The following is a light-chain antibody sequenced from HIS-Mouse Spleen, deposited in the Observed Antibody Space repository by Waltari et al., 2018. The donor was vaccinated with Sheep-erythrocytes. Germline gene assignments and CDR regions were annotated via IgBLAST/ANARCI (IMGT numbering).Light chain of an antibody. CDR2: SNN. J-gene: IGLJ1*01. Sequence: QSVLTQPPSASGTPGQRVTISCSGSSSNIGSNTVNWYQQLPGTAPKLLIYSNNQRTSVVPDRFSGSKSGTSASLAISGLQSEDEADYYCAAWDDSLNGYVFGTGTKVTVL. CDR1: SSNIGSNT. V-gene: IGLV1-44*01. CDR3: AAWDDSLNGYV.